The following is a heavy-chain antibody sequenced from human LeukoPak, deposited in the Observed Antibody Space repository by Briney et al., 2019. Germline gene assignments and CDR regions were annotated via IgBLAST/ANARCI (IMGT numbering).Heavy chain of an antibody. CDR1: GGTFSSYA. V-gene: IGHV1-69*06. CDR2: IIPIFGTA. J-gene: IGHJ3*02. D-gene: IGHD6-13*01. Sequence: ASVKVSCKASGGTFSSYAISWVRQAPGQGLEWMGGIIPIFGTANYAQKFQGRVTITADKSTSTAYMELSSLRSEDTAVYYCARVGAAAVRAFDIWGQGTMVTVSS. CDR3: ARVGAAAVRAFDI.